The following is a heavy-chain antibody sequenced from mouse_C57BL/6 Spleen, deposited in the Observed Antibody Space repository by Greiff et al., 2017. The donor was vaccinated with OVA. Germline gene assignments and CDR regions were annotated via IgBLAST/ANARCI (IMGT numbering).Heavy chain of an antibody. J-gene: IGHJ1*03. D-gene: IGHD2-3*01. CDR1: GFTFSSYA. CDR2: ISDGGSYT. CDR3: ARDRGWLLRDFDV. V-gene: IGHV5-4*01. Sequence: EVQRVESGGGLVKPGGSLKLSCAASGFTFSSYAMSWVRQTPEKRLEWVATISDGGSYTYYPDNVKGRFTISRDNAKNNLYLQMSHLKSEDTAMYYCARDRGWLLRDFDVWGTGTTVTVSS.